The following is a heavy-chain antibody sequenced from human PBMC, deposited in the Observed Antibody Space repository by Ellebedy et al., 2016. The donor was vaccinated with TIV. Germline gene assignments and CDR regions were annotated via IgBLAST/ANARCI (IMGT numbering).Heavy chain of an antibody. V-gene: IGHV3-23*01. CDR1: GIRFGDFF. J-gene: IGHJ4*02. Sequence: GESLKISXATSGIRFGDFFMSWVRQAPGRGLQWVSTISAGGYDTYLADSVKGRFTISRDNSRNILYLQMSSLRDEDSAIYYCREGHYSDVWGQGTQVTVSA. CDR3: REGHYSDV. CDR2: ISAGGYDT.